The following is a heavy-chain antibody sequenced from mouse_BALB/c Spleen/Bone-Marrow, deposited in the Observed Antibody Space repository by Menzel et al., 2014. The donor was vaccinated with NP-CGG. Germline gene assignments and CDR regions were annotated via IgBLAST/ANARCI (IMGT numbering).Heavy chain of an antibody. D-gene: IGHD1-1*01. CDR2: IWAGGSK. CDR1: GFSLTSYG. Sequence: VQVVESGPGLVAPSQSLSITCTVSGFSLTSYGVHWVRQPPGKGLEWLGLIWAGGSKNYNSALMSRLSISKDNSKSQVFLKMNSLQTDDTAMYYCARKDYGSRGGYFDVWGAGTTVTVSS. CDR3: ARKDYGSRGGYFDV. J-gene: IGHJ1*01. V-gene: IGHV2-9*02.